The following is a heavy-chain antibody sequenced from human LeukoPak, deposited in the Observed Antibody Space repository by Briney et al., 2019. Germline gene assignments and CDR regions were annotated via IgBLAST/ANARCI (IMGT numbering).Heavy chain of an antibody. Sequence: GGSLRLSCAASGFTFSSYSMNWVRQAPGKGLEWVSYISSSSSTIYYADSVKGRFTISRDNAKNSLYLQMNSLRAEDTAVYYCARDGVSRDGYIRDSFDYWGQGTLVTVSS. CDR3: ARDGVSRDGYIRDSFDY. J-gene: IGHJ4*02. V-gene: IGHV3-48*04. CDR2: ISSSSSTI. D-gene: IGHD5-24*01. CDR1: GFTFSSYS.